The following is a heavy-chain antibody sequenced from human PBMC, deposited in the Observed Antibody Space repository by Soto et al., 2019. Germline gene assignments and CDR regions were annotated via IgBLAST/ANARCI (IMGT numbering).Heavy chain of an antibody. D-gene: IGHD1-1*01. CDR3: ARHLRDWNYYYYYGMDV. CDR1: GGSISSSSYY. CDR2: IYYSGST. Sequence: GSLSLTCTVSGGSISSSSYYWGWIRQPPGKGLEWIGSIYYSGSTYYNPSLKSRVTISVDTSKNQFSLKLSSVTAADTAVYYCARHLRDWNYYYYYGMDVWGQGTTVTVSS. V-gene: IGHV4-39*01. J-gene: IGHJ6*02.